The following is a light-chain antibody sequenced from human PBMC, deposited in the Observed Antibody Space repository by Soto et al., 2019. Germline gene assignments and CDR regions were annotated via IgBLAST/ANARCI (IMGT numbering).Light chain of an antibody. Sequence: QSALTQPASVSGSPGQSITISCTGTSSDVGGYNYVSWYQQHPGKAPKLMIYEVNNRPSGVSNRFSGSKSGNTASLTISGLQAEDEADYSCSSYTSSSTWVFGGGTKLTVL. CDR1: SSDVGGYNY. V-gene: IGLV2-14*01. J-gene: IGLJ3*02. CDR3: SSYTSSSTWV. CDR2: EVN.